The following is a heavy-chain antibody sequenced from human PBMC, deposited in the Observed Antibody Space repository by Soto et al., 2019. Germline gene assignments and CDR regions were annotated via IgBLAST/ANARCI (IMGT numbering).Heavy chain of an antibody. Sequence: PGGSLRLSCAASGFTVSRYWMSWVRQAPGKGLEWVANINQDGSETYYLDSVKGRFTISRDNAKNSLYVQMSSLRAEDTAVYYCVRAEWELDSWGQGTLVTVSS. CDR1: GFTVSRYW. V-gene: IGHV3-7*03. CDR2: INQDGSET. D-gene: IGHD1-26*01. J-gene: IGHJ5*01. CDR3: VRAEWELDS.